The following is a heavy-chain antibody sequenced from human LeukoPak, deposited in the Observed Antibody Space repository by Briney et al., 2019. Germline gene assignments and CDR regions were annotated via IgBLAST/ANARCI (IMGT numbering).Heavy chain of an antibody. CDR3: TRVVIYCGGDCHPLDY. V-gene: IGHV3-71*01. CDR2: IRRKVHGGTT. J-gene: IGHJ4*02. D-gene: IGHD2-21*02. Sequence: PGGSLRLSCAASGFTFSDYYMSWIRQAPGKGLEWVGFIRRKVHGGTTEYAASVKGRFTISRDDSKSIAYLQMNSLKAEDTAVYYCTRVVIYCGGDCHPLDYWGQGTLVTVSS. CDR1: GFTFSDYY.